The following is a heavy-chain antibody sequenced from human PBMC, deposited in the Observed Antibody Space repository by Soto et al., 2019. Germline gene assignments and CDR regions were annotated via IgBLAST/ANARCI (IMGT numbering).Heavy chain of an antibody. J-gene: IGHJ4*02. CDR2: IYYSGST. D-gene: IGHD6-25*01. V-gene: IGHV4-31*03. Sequence: NPSETLSLTCTVSGGSISSGGYYWSWIRQHPGKGLEWIGYIYYSGSTYYNPSLKSRVTISVDTSKNQFSLKLSSVTAADTAVYYCARASFRSGDPPDYWGQGTLVTVSS. CDR1: GGSISSGGYY. CDR3: ARASFRSGDPPDY.